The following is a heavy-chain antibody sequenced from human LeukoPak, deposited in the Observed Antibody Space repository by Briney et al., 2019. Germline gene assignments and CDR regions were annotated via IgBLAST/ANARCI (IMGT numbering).Heavy chain of an antibody. CDR2: ISGSGGST. CDR1: GGTFSSYA. Sequence: VASVKVSCKASGGTFSSYAMSWVRQAPGKGLEWVSAISGSGGSTYYADSVKGRFTISRDNSKNTLYLQMNSLRAEDTAVYYCAKSDSWGSSWPGNFDYWGQGTLVTVSS. V-gene: IGHV3-23*01. J-gene: IGHJ4*02. D-gene: IGHD6-13*01. CDR3: AKSDSWGSSWPGNFDY.